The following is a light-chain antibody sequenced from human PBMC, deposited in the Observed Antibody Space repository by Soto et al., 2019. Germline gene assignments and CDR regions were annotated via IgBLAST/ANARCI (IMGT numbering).Light chain of an antibody. Sequence: DIQMTQSPSTLSASVGDRVTITCRARQSLSDWLAWYQQKPGKAPKLLIYKVSFLESGVPLRFSGSGSGTEFTLTISSLQPDDFATYYCQQYNSYSRTFGQGTKVDIK. V-gene: IGKV1-5*03. CDR3: QQYNSYSRT. CDR2: KVS. CDR1: QSLSDW. J-gene: IGKJ1*01.